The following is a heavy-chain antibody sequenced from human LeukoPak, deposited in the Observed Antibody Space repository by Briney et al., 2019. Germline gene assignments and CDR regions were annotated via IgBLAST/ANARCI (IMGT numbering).Heavy chain of an antibody. CDR1: EFSFSSYG. Sequence: PGRSLRLSCAASEFSFSSYGMHWVRRAPGKGLQWVASLWYDGTSKYHADSVKGRFTISRDNSQSTLYLQMNSLRAEDTAVYYCARARNNYDSSGFSALDYWGQGTLVTVSS. D-gene: IGHD3-22*01. J-gene: IGHJ4*02. V-gene: IGHV3-33*01. CDR3: ARARNNYDSSGFSALDY. CDR2: LWYDGTSK.